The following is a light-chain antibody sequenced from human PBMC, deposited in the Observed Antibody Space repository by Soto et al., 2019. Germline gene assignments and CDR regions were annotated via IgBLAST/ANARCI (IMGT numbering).Light chain of an antibody. CDR2: AAF. J-gene: IGKJ2*01. CDR1: QSVGSNY. CDR3: QHYGATVYT. Sequence: DIVLTQSPGTLSLSPGERATLSCRASQSVGSNYLAWYQQKPGQAPRLLIYAAFSRASGIPDRFSGSGSGTDFTLTITRLEPEDFAVYYCQHYGATVYTFGQGTKVDIK. V-gene: IGKV3-20*01.